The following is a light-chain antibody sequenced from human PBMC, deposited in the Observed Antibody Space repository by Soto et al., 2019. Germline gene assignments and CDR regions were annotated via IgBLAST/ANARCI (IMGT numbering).Light chain of an antibody. CDR3: QQYNSSPLT. J-gene: IGKJ4*01. CDR2: KAS. V-gene: IGKV1-5*03. Sequence: DIQMTQSPSTLSASVGDRVTITCRASQSISSWLAWYQQKPGKAPKLLIYKASSLESGFPSRFSGSGSGTEVTLTSSSLQPDDFATYYCQQYNSSPLTFGGGTKVEIK. CDR1: QSISSW.